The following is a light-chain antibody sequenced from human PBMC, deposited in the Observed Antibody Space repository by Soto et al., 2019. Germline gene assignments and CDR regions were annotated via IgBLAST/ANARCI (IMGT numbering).Light chain of an antibody. CDR1: QGISNY. J-gene: IGKJ1*01. Sequence: MTQSPSSLSVSVGDRVTITCRASQGISNYLAWYQQRPGQSPRRLIYKVSNRDSEVPDRFSGSGSGTDFTLEISSVEAEDVGVYYCMQATHWPWTFGQGTKVEIK. V-gene: IGKV2-30*01. CDR3: MQATHWPWT. CDR2: KVS.